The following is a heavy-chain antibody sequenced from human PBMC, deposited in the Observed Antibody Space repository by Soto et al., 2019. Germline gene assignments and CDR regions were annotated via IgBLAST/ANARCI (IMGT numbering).Heavy chain of an antibody. CDR3: ARDYCSGGSCYLDCFGP. Sequence: TSETLSLTCTVSGDSISSYYWSWIRQPPGKGLEWIGYIYYSGSTNYNPSLKSRVTLSVDTSKNQFSLKLSSVTAADTAVYYCARDYCSGGSCYLDCFGPWGQGTLVTVSS. CDR1: GDSISSYY. V-gene: IGHV4-59*01. CDR2: IYYSGST. J-gene: IGHJ5*02. D-gene: IGHD2-15*01.